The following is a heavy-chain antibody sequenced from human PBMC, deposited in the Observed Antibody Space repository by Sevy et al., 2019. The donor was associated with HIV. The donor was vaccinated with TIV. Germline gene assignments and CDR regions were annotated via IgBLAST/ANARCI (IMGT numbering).Heavy chain of an antibody. CDR1: GFTFSSYG. V-gene: IGHV3-30*02. Sequence: GGSLRLSCAASGFTFSSYGMHWVRQAPGKGLEWVAFIRYDGSNKYYADSVKGRFTISRDNSKNTLYVQMNSLRAEDTAVYYCATSWAIVGATNYYYYGMDVWGQGTTVTVSS. J-gene: IGHJ6*02. CDR2: IRYDGSNK. D-gene: IGHD1-26*01. CDR3: ATSWAIVGATNYYYYGMDV.